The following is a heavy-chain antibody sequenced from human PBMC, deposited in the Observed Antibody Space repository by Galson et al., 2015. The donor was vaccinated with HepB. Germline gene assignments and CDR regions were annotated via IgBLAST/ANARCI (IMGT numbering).Heavy chain of an antibody. Sequence: SVKVSCKASGYTFTNYVMNWVRQAPGQGLEWMGGINTNTGTPTYAQGFTGRFVFSLDTSVRTAYLQISSLKTEDTAVYYCARVTSIYDFSSSAYSYYYYGMCVWGQGTTVTVSS. J-gene: IGHJ6*02. V-gene: IGHV7-4-1*02. CDR1: GYTFTNYV. CDR2: INTNTGTP. CDR3: ARVTSIYDFSSSAYSYYYYGMCV. D-gene: IGHD2-2*01.